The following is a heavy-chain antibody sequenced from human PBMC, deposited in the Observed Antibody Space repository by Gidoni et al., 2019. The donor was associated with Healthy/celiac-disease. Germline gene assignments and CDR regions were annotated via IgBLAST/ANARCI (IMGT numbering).Heavy chain of an antibody. Sequence: EVQLVESGGGLVKPGGSLRLSCAASGFTFSSYSMNWVLQAPGKGLEWVSSISSSSSYIYYADSVKGRFTISRDNAKNSLYLQMNSLRAEDTAVYYCARGFDSSWGNWFDPWGQGTLVTVSS. CDR3: ARGFDSSWGNWFDP. CDR2: ISSSSSYI. J-gene: IGHJ5*02. CDR1: GFTFSSYS. D-gene: IGHD6-13*01. V-gene: IGHV3-21*01.